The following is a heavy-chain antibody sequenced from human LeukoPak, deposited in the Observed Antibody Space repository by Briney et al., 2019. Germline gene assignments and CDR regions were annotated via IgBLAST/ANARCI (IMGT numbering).Heavy chain of an antibody. Sequence: GGSLRLSCAASGFAFSRYGMHWVRQAPGKGLEWVAVIWYDGNNEHYTDSVKGRFTISRDNSKNTLYLQMDSLTADDTAVYYCARDRAGSSLYPFDFWGQGTVVAVS. CDR1: GFAFSRYG. CDR3: ARDRAGSSLYPFDF. J-gene: IGHJ3*01. CDR2: IWYDGNNE. V-gene: IGHV3-33*01. D-gene: IGHD6-13*01.